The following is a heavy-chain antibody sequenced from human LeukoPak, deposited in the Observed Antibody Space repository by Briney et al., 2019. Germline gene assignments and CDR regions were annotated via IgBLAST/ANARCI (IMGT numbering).Heavy chain of an antibody. CDR2: ISINGGST. Sequence: PGGSLRLSCAASGFTFGSYAMHWVRQAPGKGLEYVSAISINGGSTYYANSVKGRFTISRDNSKNTLYLQMGSLRAEDMAVYYCARPSSSSPNQFDYWGQGTLVTVSS. J-gene: IGHJ4*02. CDR3: ARPSSSSPNQFDY. CDR1: GFTFGSYA. V-gene: IGHV3-64*01. D-gene: IGHD6-6*01.